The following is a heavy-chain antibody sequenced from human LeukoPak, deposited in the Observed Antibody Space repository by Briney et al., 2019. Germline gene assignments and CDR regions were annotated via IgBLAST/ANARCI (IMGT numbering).Heavy chain of an antibody. D-gene: IGHD4/OR15-4a*01. J-gene: IGHJ4*02. Sequence: RGSLRLSCAASGFTFSSYSMSWIRQAPGKGLEWVSAISGNGENTYYADSMKGRFTISRDNSKNILYLQMSSLRAEDTAIYYCTKKSPYGGRDSWGQGTLVTVSS. CDR1: GFTFSSYS. V-gene: IGHV3-23*01. CDR2: ISGNGENT. CDR3: TKKSPYGGRDS.